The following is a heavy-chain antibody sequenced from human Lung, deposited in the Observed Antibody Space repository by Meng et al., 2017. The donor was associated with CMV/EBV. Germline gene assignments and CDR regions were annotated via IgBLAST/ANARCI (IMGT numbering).Heavy chain of an antibody. CDR1: GCTFSSYW. V-gene: IGHV3-74*01. J-gene: IGHJ3*02. D-gene: IGHD4-23*01. Sequence: GGSLTLXXAASGCTFSSYWKHWVRQAPGQGLVRVSRINSDGSSTSYGDAVKARFTITRDNAKNTLYLQMNSLRAEDTAVYYCVREQPNSDAFDIWGQGTMVTVSS. CDR2: INSDGSST. CDR3: VREQPNSDAFDI.